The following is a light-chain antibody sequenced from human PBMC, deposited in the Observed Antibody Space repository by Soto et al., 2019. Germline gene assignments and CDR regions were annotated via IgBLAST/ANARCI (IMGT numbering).Light chain of an antibody. V-gene: IGKV1-9*01. CDR1: QVVSTS. CDR3: QQLFDSAIS. CDR2: AAS. Sequence: SHHRCFLCRSQEIGIATTWLARQVVSTSLAWYQVKPGKAPKLLIYAASTLESGVPSRFSASVSGTEFSLTISSLQPEDFAAYYCQQLFDSAISFGHGTLLEIK. J-gene: IGKJ5*01.